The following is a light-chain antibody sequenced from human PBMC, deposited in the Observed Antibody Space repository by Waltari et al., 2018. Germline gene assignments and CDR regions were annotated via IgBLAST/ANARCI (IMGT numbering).Light chain of an antibody. V-gene: IGKV1-39*01. Sequence: VQMTPPPSSLSVSVGDRVSITCRSSQNIRTYLNWYQQKPGKAPILLIYAASTLQGGVPSRFSGSGSGTDFTLTISDLHPEDCATYYCQQSTNPPPFTFGPGTKLEIK. CDR1: QNIRTY. CDR2: AAS. CDR3: QQSTNPPPFT. J-gene: IGKJ3*01.